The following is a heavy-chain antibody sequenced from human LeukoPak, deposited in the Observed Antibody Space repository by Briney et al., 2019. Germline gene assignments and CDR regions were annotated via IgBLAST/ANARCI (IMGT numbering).Heavy chain of an antibody. CDR1: GFTFGVYG. CDR2: IGHDGTQT. V-gene: IGHV3-33*01. CDR3: ARDFPYGYSDH. D-gene: IGHD5-18*01. Sequence: GGSLRLSCAASGFTFGVYGMHWVRQAPGKGLDWVATIGHDGTQTWYADSVKGRFTISRDNSKNTLYLQVNGLRAEDTAFYYCARDFPYGYSDHWGQGALVSVSS. J-gene: IGHJ4*02.